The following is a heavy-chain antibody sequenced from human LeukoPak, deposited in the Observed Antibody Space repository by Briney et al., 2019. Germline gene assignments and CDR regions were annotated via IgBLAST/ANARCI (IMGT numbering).Heavy chain of an antibody. D-gene: IGHD2-15*01. Sequence: SETLSLTCTVSGGSISRYYWSWIRQPPGKGLEWVGYIYSSGTTNYNPSLKSRVTMSVDTSKNQFSLKLNSVTAADTAVYYCARYCSNGSCYYFDYWGQGTLVTVPS. CDR2: IYSSGTT. J-gene: IGHJ4*02. V-gene: IGHV4-59*01. CDR1: GGSISRYY. CDR3: ARYCSNGSCYYFDY.